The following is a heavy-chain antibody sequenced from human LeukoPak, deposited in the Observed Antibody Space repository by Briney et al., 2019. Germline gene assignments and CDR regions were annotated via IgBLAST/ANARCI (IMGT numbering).Heavy chain of an antibody. Sequence: ASVKVSCKASGYSFTSYDINWVRQATGQGLEWVGSMNSNSGNTDYAQKLQGRITMTRSTSISTAYMELSSLRSEDTAVYYCARGDYWGQGTLVTVST. CDR2: MNSNSGNT. CDR3: ARGDY. V-gene: IGHV1-8*01. J-gene: IGHJ4*02. CDR1: GYSFTSYD.